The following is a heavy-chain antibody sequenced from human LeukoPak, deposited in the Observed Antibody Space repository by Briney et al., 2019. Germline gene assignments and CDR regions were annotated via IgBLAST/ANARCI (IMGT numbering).Heavy chain of an antibody. CDR2: ISGSGGST. Sequence: SGGSLRLSCAASGFTFSSYAMSWVRQAPGKGLEWVSAISGSGGSTYYADSVKGRFTISRDNSKNTLYLQMNSLRAEDTAVYCCAKDAPYGSGSHTPFDPWGQGTLVTVSS. D-gene: IGHD3-10*01. V-gene: IGHV3-23*01. CDR3: AKDAPYGSGSHTPFDP. J-gene: IGHJ5*02. CDR1: GFTFSSYA.